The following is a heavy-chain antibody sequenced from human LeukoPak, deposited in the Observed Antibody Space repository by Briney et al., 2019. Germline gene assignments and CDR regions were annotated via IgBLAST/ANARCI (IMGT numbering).Heavy chain of an antibody. CDR2: ISAYNGNT. CDR1: GGTFSSYA. Sequence: ASVKVSCKASGGTFSSYAISWVRQAPGQGLEWMGWISAYNGNTNYAQKLQGRVAMTTDTSTSTAYMELRSLRSDDTAVYYCARGRAGDYFDYWGQGTLVTVSS. J-gene: IGHJ4*02. D-gene: IGHD6-13*01. CDR3: ARGRAGDYFDY. V-gene: IGHV1-18*01.